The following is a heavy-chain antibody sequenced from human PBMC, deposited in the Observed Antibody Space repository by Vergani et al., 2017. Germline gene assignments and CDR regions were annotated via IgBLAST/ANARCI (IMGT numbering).Heavy chain of an antibody. CDR3: AKTIFGVVTIPYFDY. CDR1: GFTFSSYG. Sequence: QVQLVESGGGVVQPGRSLRLSCAASGFTFSSYGMHWVRQAPGKGLEWVAVISYDGSNKYCADSVKGRFTISRDNSKNTLYLQMNSLRAEDTAVYYCAKTIFGVVTIPYFDYWGQGTLVTVSS. V-gene: IGHV3-30*18. CDR2: ISYDGSNK. D-gene: IGHD3-3*01. J-gene: IGHJ4*02.